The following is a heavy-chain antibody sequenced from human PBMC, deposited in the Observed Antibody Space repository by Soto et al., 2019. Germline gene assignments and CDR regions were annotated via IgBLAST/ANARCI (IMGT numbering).Heavy chain of an antibody. J-gene: IGHJ4*02. Sequence: QVQLVQSGAEVKKPGSSVKVSCRASGGTFTKYAISWVRQAPGQGLECMGGFIPIFGTANYAQKFQGRVPITADESTRTVYMELNSLTSDDKAVYYCASPNYFFRNLEWSRSYFDYWGQGTLVTVYS. CDR1: GGTFTKYA. CDR2: FIPIFGTA. D-gene: IGHD3-3*01. CDR3: ASPNYFFRNLEWSRSYFDY. V-gene: IGHV1-69*01.